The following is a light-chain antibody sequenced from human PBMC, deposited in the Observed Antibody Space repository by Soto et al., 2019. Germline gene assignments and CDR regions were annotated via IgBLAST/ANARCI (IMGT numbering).Light chain of an antibody. J-gene: IGKJ4*01. CDR1: QGISTS. CDR2: AAY. V-gene: IGKV1-27*01. CDR3: QKYDSAPLT. Sequence: DIQMTQSPSSLSASVGDRVPITCRASQGISTSLAWYQQKPGKVPKVLIYAAYTLQSGVPSRFSGSGGGTEFTLTISSLQPEDVATYYCQKYDSAPLTFGGGTKVEIK.